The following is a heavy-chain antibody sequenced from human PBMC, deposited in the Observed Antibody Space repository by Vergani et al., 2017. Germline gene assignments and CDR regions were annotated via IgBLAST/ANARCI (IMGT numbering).Heavy chain of an antibody. J-gene: IGHJ5*02. Sequence: QVQLQESGPGLVKPSETLSLTCTVSGGSISSYYWSWIRQPPGKGLEWIGYIYYSGSTNYNPSLKSRVTISVDTSKNQFSLKLSSVTAADTAVYYCASGRYYDFWSGYYYHWGRGTLVTVSS. CDR1: GGSISSYY. CDR3: ASGRYYDFWSGYYYH. CDR2: IYYSGST. V-gene: IGHV4-59*01. D-gene: IGHD3-3*01.